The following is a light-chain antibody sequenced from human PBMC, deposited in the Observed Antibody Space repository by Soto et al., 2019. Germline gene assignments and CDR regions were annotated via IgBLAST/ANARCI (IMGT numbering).Light chain of an antibody. V-gene: IGLV2-8*01. CDR1: SSNVGGYNY. CDR2: EVD. Sequence: HSALTQPPSASGYPGQSVSISCTGSSSNVGGYNYVSWYQQDPCKAPRLIIYEVDKRPSGVPDRFSGSKAGSTASLTVSGLRADDEADYYCWSYAGRNTYVFGPGTKVTLL. J-gene: IGLJ1*01. CDR3: WSYAGRNTYV.